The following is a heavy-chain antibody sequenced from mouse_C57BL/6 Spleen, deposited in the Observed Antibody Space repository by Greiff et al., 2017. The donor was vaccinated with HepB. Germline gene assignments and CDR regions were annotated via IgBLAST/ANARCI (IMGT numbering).Heavy chain of an antibody. D-gene: IGHD2-3*01. CDR1: GYAFSSSW. CDR3: AREGGYYGGYFDV. CDR2: IYPGDGDT. V-gene: IGHV1-82*01. J-gene: IGHJ1*03. Sequence: QVHVKQSGPELVKPGASVKISCKASGYAFSSSWMNWVKQRPGKGLEWIGRIYPGDGDTNYNGKFKGKATLTADKSSSTAYMQLSSLTSEDSAVYFCAREGGYYGGYFDVWGTGTTVTVSS.